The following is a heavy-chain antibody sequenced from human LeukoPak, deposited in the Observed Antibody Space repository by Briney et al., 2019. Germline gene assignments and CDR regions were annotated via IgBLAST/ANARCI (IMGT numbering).Heavy chain of an antibody. D-gene: IGHD3-16*02. J-gene: IGHJ4*02. CDR3: ALSRNTFGGVIADFDY. V-gene: IGHV2-5*02. Sequence: SGPTLVNPTLTLTLTCTFSGFSLSTSGVGVGWIRQPPGKALEWLALIYWDDDKRYSPSLRSRLTITKDTSKNQVVLTMTNMDPVDTATYYCALSRNTFGGVIADFDYWGQGTLVTVSS. CDR1: GFSLSTSGVG. CDR2: IYWDDDK.